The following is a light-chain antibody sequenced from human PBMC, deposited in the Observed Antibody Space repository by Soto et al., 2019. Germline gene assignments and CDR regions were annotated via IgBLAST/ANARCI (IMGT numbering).Light chain of an antibody. V-gene: IGKV3-11*01. J-gene: IGKJ2*01. CDR3: QQRSNWPPMYT. CDR1: QSVSSY. CDR2: DAS. Sequence: DIVLTQSPATLSLSPGERATLSCRASQSVSSYLAWYQQRPGHVPRLLIYDASKRATGIPARFSASGSGTDFTLTISSLEPEDVAIYFCQQRSNWPPMYTFGQGTKLEI.